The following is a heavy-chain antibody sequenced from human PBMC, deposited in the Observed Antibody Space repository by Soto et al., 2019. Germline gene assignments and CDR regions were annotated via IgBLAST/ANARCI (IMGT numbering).Heavy chain of an antibody. CDR2: INWNGGST. CDR1: GFTFDDYG. J-gene: IGHJ6*02. V-gene: IGHV3-20*04. Sequence: PGGSLRLSCAASGFTFDDYGMSWVRQAPGKGLEWVSGINWNGGSTGYADSVKGRFTISRDNAKNSLYLQMNSLRAEDTALYYCARPHSSSTITGYYYYGMDVWGQGTTVTVSS. D-gene: IGHD5-12*01. CDR3: ARPHSSSTITGYYYYGMDV.